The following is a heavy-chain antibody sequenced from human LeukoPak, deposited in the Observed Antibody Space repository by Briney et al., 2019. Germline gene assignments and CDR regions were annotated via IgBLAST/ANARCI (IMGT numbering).Heavy chain of an antibody. V-gene: IGHV1-8*02. D-gene: IGHD6-6*01. CDR1: GYTFTSYA. CDR2: MNPNSANT. CDR3: ARALGARDFDY. J-gene: IGHJ4*02. Sequence: ASVKVSCKASGYTFTSYAMNWVRQAPGQGLEWMGWMNPNSANTGYEQKFQGRVTMTRITSISTAYMELSSLRSEDTAVYYCARALGARDFDYWGQGTLVTVSS.